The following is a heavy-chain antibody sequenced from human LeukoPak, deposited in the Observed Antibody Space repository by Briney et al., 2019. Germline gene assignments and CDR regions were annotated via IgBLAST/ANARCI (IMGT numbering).Heavy chain of an antibody. CDR2: IYYSGST. D-gene: IGHD2-15*01. V-gene: IGHV4-30-4*01. Sequence: SETLSLTCTVSGGSISSGDYYWSWIRQPPGKGLEWIRYIYYSGSTYYNPSLKSRVTISLDTSKNQFSLKLSSVTAADTAVYYCAREQVAASDYYYYGMDVWGQGTTVTVSS. CDR1: GGSISSGDYY. CDR3: AREQVAASDYYYYGMDV. J-gene: IGHJ6*02.